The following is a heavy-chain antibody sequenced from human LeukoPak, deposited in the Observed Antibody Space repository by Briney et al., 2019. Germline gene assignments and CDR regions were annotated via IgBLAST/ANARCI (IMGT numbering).Heavy chain of an antibody. Sequence: GGSLRLSCAASGFTVSSNYMSWVRQAPGKGLEWVSVIYSGGSTYYADFVKGRFTISRDNSKNTPYLQMNSLRAEDTAVYYCARESSSSFSFDYWGQGTLVTVSS. D-gene: IGHD6-6*01. V-gene: IGHV3-66*01. CDR1: GFTVSSNY. CDR2: IYSGGST. J-gene: IGHJ4*02. CDR3: ARESSSSFSFDY.